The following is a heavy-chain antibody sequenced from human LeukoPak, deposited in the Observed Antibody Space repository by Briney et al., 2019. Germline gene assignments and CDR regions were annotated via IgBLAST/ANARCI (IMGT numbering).Heavy chain of an antibody. D-gene: IGHD2-21*02. Sequence: SETLSLTCTVSGGSISSHYWSWIRQPPGKGLEWIGYIYYSGSTNYNPSLKSRVTISVDTSKNQFSLKLTSVAAADTAVYYCARAGGDPHYYYYYYMDAWGKGTPVTVSS. CDR3: ARAGGDPHYYYYYYMDA. CDR2: IYYSGST. V-gene: IGHV4-59*11. CDR1: GGSISSHY. J-gene: IGHJ6*03.